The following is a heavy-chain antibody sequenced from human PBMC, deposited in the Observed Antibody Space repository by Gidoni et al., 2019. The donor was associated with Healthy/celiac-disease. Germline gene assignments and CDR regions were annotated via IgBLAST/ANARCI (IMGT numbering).Heavy chain of an antibody. J-gene: IGHJ6*02. CDR2: IKSKTDGGTT. V-gene: IGHV3-15*01. CDR3: TTEGPGVVPAAEGGYYYYGMDV. Sequence: EVQLVESGGGLVKPGGSLRLSCAASGVTFSNAWMSWFCQDPGKGLGWVGRIKSKTDGGTTDYAAPVKGRFTISRDDSKNTLYLQMNSLKTEDTAVYYCTTEGPGVVPAAEGGYYYYGMDVWGQGTTVTVSS. CDR1: GVTFSNAW. D-gene: IGHD2-2*01.